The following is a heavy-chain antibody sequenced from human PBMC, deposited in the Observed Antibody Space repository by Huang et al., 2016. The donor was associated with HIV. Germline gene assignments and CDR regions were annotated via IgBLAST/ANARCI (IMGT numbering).Heavy chain of an antibody. CDR2: FSGGVSIT. Sequence: EVQLLESGGGLVQPGWSLRLSCAASGFSFDTYAMNWVRQVPGKGLEWVGTFSGGVSITKYAESVKGRFTISRDNSQDTLYLQMHSLRVGDTAIYYCAKGLRRRTTVGNKPYYYYYGMDVWGPGTSVIVSS. V-gene: IGHV3-23*01. CDR3: AKGLRRRTTVGNKPYYYYYGMDV. D-gene: IGHD4-17*01. CDR1: GFSFDTYA. J-gene: IGHJ6*02.